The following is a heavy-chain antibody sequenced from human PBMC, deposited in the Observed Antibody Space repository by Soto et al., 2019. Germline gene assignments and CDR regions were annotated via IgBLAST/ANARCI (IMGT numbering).Heavy chain of an antibody. J-gene: IGHJ6*02. Sequence: SVKVSCKASGGTFSSYAISWVRQAPGQGLEWMGGIIPIFGTVNYAQKFQGRVTITADESTSTAYMELSSLRSEDTAVYYCARGGYNWNYGYGMDVWGQGTTVTVSS. CDR1: GGTFSSYA. D-gene: IGHD1-20*01. CDR3: ARGGYNWNYGYGMDV. CDR2: IIPIFGTV. V-gene: IGHV1-69*13.